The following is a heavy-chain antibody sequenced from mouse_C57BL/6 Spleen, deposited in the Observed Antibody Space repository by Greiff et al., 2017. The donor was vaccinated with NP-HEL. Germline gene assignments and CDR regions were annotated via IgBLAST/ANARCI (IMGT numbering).Heavy chain of an antibody. Sequence: QVQLKESGPGLVAPSQSLSITCTVSGFSLTSYGVHWVRQPPGKGLEWLVVIWSDGSTTYNSALKSRLSISKDNSKSQVFLKMNSLQTDDTARYYCAREWEENEGGGWCAYRGEGTLVTVSA. V-gene: IGHV2-6*03. J-gene: IGHJ3*01. CDR1: GFSLTSYG. CDR3: AREWEENEGGGWCAY. CDR2: IWSDGST. D-gene: IGHD1-3*01.